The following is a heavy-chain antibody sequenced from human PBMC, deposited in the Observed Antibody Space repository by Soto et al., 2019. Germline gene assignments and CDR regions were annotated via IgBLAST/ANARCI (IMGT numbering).Heavy chain of an antibody. J-gene: IGHJ5*02. D-gene: IGHD1-26*01. CDR2: ITPFNGDV. V-gene: IGHV1-45*02. CDR3: ASGGAVSSLFTWELPHH. CDR1: GNTFTYRY. Sequence: QMQLVQSGAEVKKTGSTVTVSCKALGNTFTYRYLHWVRQAPGQALEWLGWITPFNGDVHYAQKFLEGVIITKDGSLTAADMAGRRLRSEDTAVYFCASGGAVSSLFTWELPHHWGQGTLITVS.